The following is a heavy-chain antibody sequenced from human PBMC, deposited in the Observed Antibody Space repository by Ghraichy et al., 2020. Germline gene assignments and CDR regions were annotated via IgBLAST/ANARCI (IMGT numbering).Heavy chain of an antibody. CDR2: ISSSSSYI. Sequence: GGSLRLSCAASGFTFSSYSMNWVRQAPGKGLEWVSSISSSSSYIYYADSVKGRFTISRDNAKNSLYLQMNSLRAEDTAVYYCARGGYYYDSSGYYRFDAFDIWGQGTRVTVSS. D-gene: IGHD3-22*01. CDR3: ARGGYYYDSSGYYRFDAFDI. J-gene: IGHJ3*02. V-gene: IGHV3-21*01. CDR1: GFTFSSYS.